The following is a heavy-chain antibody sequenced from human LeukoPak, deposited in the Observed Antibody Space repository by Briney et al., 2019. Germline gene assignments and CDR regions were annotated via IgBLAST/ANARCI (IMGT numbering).Heavy chain of an antibody. J-gene: IGHJ5*02. CDR3: ARGVSLGYCSGGSCYNRFDA. CDR2: TYTSGST. V-gene: IGHV4-4*07. D-gene: IGHD2-15*01. Sequence: SQTLSLTCTVSGGSISSYYWSWIRQPAGKGLEWIGRTYTSGSTNYNPSLKSRVTMSVDTSKNQFSLELSSLTAADTAVYYCARGVSLGYCSGGSCYNRFDAWGQGTLVTVSS. CDR1: GGSISSYY.